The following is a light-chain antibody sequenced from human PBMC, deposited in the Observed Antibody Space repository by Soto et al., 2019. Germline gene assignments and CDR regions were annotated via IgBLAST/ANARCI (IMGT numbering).Light chain of an antibody. Sequence: EIVMTQSPATLSVSPGERATLSCRASQSVSSNIAWYQQKPGQAPRLLIYGASTRATGIPARFSGSGSGTEFNLTISSLQSEDFAVYYCQQYNNWPLTFGPGTKVDIK. V-gene: IGKV3D-15*01. J-gene: IGKJ3*01. CDR1: QSVSSN. CDR2: GAS. CDR3: QQYNNWPLT.